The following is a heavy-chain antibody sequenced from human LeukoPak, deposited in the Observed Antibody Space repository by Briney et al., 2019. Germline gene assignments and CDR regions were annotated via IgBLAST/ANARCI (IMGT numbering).Heavy chain of an antibody. CDR3: GSNWSDFDY. V-gene: IGHV4-39*07. Sequence: SETLSLTCTVSGGSISSSSYYWGWIRQPPGKGLEWIGSIYYSGSTYYNPSLKSRVTISVDTSNNQFSLKMRSVTAADTAVYYCGSNWSDFDYWGQGILVTVSS. CDR1: GGSISSSSYY. D-gene: IGHD1-1*01. CDR2: IYYSGST. J-gene: IGHJ4*02.